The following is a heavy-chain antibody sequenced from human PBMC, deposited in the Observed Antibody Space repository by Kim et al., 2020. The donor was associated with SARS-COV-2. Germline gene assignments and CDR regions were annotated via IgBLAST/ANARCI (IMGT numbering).Heavy chain of an antibody. J-gene: IGHJ6*02. V-gene: IGHV3-23*01. CDR2: ISGSGGST. Sequence: GGSLRLSCAASGFTFSSYAMSWVRQAPGKGLEWVSAISGSGGSTYYADSVKGRFTISRDNSKNTLYLQMNSLRAEDTAVYYCAKEEEVATITGYYYYGMDVWGQGTTVTVSS. D-gene: IGHD5-12*01. CDR3: AKEEEVATITGYYYYGMDV. CDR1: GFTFSSYA.